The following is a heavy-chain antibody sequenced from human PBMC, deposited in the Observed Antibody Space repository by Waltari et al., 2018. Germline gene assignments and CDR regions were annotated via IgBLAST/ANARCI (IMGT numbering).Heavy chain of an antibody. D-gene: IGHD1-26*01. Sequence: KFQGRVTITRDTSASTAYMELSSLRSEDTAVYYCARDLLGVGAALLDPWGQGTLVTVSS. V-gene: IGHV1-3*01. CDR3: ARDLLGVGAALLDP. J-gene: IGHJ5*02.